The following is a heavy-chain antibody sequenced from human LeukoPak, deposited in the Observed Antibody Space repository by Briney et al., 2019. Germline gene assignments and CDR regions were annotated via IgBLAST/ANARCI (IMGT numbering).Heavy chain of an antibody. J-gene: IGHJ4*02. CDR1: GFTFDDYA. CDR3: AKDILNYDFWSGYYTN. D-gene: IGHD3-3*01. V-gene: IGHV3-9*01. Sequence: PGGSLRLSCAASGFTFDDYAMHWVRQAPGKGLEWVSGISWNSGSIVYADSVKGRFTISRDNAKNSLYLQMNSLRAEDTALYYCAKDILNYDFWSGYYTNWGQGTLVTVSS. CDR2: ISWNSGSI.